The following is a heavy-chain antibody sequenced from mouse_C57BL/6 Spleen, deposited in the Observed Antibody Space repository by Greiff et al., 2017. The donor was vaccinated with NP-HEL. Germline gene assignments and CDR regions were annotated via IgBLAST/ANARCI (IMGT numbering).Heavy chain of an antibody. D-gene: IGHD1-1*01. CDR2: IGPGSGST. Sequence: VQLHQSGAELVKPGASVKISCKASGYTFTAYYINWVKQRPGQGFEWIGKIGPGSGSTYYIEKFKGKATLTADKSSSTAYMQLSSLTSEDSAVYFCARSDYYGSSPHWYFDVWGTGTTVTVSS. CDR1: GYTFTAYY. CDR3: ARSDYYGSSPHWYFDV. V-gene: IGHV1-77*01. J-gene: IGHJ1*03.